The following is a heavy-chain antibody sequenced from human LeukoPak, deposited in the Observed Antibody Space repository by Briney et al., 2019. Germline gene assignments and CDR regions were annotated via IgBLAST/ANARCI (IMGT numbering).Heavy chain of an antibody. D-gene: IGHD3-3*01. CDR2: IIPIFGTA. J-gene: IGHJ4*02. Sequence: ASVKVSFKASGGTFSSYAISWVRQAPGQGLEWMGGIIPIFGTANYAQKFQGRVTITADESTSTAYTELSSLRSEDTAVYYCARSLGFSPPFDYWGQGTLVTVSS. CDR1: GGTFSSYA. V-gene: IGHV1-69*13. CDR3: ARSLGFSPPFDY.